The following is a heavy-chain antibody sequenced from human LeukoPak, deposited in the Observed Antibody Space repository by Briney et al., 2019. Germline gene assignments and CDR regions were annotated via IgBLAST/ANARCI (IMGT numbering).Heavy chain of an antibody. D-gene: IGHD2-2*02. CDR2: INHSGST. CDR1: GGSFSGYY. J-gene: IGHJ4*02. V-gene: IGHV4-34*01. CDR3: ARGFCSNTRCYKEMATILPDY. Sequence: SETLSLTCAVYGGSFSGYYWSWIRQPPGKGLEWIGEINHSGSTNYNPSLRSRVTMSVDTSKNQFSLELRSVTAADTAVYYCARGFCSNTRCYKEMATILPDYWGQGALVTVSS.